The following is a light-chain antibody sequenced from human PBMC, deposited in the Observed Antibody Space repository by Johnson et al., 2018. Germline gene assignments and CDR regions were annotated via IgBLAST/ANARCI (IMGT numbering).Light chain of an antibody. V-gene: IGLV1-51*02. CDR2: ENI. Sequence: QSVSTQPPSVSAAPGQKVTISCSGISSNIGNNYVSWYQQPPGTAPKLLIYENIKRPSGIPDRFSGSQSGPSATLGITRLQPGDEADYYCGTWDSSLSAGNVFGTGTKVTVL. CDR1: SSNIGNNY. J-gene: IGLJ1*01. CDR3: GTWDSSLSAGNV.